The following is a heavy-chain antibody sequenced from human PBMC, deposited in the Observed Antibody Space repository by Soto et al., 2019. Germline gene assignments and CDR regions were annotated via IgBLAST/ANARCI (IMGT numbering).Heavy chain of an antibody. J-gene: IGHJ6*02. Sequence: QPQLVESGGGLVKPGGSLRLSCVASGFIFSDYYMSWVRQAPGKGLEWVAYMRANRGYRNYADSVKGRFTISRDNGKNIICLQMRSLRGEASAIYDCASTYASVRGSRDAVGQGTTVIVSS. CDR2: MRANRGYR. CDR1: GFIFSDYY. V-gene: IGHV3-11*05. D-gene: IGHD2-2*01. CDR3: ASTYASVRGSRDA.